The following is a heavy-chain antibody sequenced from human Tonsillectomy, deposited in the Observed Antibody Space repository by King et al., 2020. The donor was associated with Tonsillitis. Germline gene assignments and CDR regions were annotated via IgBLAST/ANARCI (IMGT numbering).Heavy chain of an antibody. CDR2: ISAYNGNT. CDR1: GYTFTSYG. D-gene: IGHD3-22*01. CDR3: ARGAMYYYDSSGYYLYYFDY. Sequence: QLVQSGAEVKKPGASVKVSCKASGYTFTSYGISWVRQAPGQGLEWMGWISAYNGNTNYAQKLQGRVTMTTDTSTGTAYMELRSLTSDDTAVYYCARGAMYYYDSSGYYLYYFDYLGQGTLVTVSS. V-gene: IGHV1-18*01. J-gene: IGHJ4*02.